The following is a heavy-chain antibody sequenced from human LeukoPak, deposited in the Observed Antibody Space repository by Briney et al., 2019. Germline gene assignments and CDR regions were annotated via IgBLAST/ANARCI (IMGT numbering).Heavy chain of an antibody. J-gene: IGHJ4*02. V-gene: IGHV3-48*01. D-gene: IGHD6-19*01. CDR3: ARDPDRWQWMYYFDY. CDR1: GFTFSSYS. CDR2: ISSSSSTI. Sequence: GGSLRLSCAASGFTFSSYSMNWVRQAPGKGLECVSYISSSSSTIYYADSVKGRFTISRDNAKNSLYLQMNSLRAEDTAVYYCARDPDRWQWMYYFDYWGQGTLVTVSS.